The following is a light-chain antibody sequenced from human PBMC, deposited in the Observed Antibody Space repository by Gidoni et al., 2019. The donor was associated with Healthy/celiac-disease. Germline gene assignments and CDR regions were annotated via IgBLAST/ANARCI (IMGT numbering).Light chain of an antibody. CDR1: QGISSY. V-gene: IGKV1-9*01. CDR2: TAS. CDR3: QQLNSYPWT. Sequence: DIKLTQSPSFLSASVGDRVTITCRASQGISSYLAWYQQKPGKAPKLLIYTASTLQSGVPSRFSGSGSGTEFTLTISSLQPEDFATYCCQQLNSYPWTFGQGTKVEIK. J-gene: IGKJ1*01.